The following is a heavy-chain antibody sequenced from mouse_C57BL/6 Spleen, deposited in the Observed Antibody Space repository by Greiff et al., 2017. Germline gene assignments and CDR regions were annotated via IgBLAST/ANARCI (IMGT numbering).Heavy chain of an antibody. J-gene: IGHJ4*01. Sequence: QVQLKQSGAELVRPGASVKLSCKASGYTFTDYYINWVKQRPGQGLEWIARIYPGSGNTYYNEKFKGKATLTAEKSSSTAYMQLSSLTSEDSAVYFCASAYYGSSHYYAMDYWGQGTSVTVSS. CDR1: GYTFTDYY. CDR2: IYPGSGNT. V-gene: IGHV1-76*01. CDR3: ASAYYGSSHYYAMDY. D-gene: IGHD1-1*01.